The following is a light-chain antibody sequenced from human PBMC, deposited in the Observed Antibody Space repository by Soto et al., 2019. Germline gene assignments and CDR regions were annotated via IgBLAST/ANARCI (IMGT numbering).Light chain of an antibody. CDR2: GAS. V-gene: IGKV3-15*01. J-gene: IGKJ2*01. CDR1: QSVSSN. CDR3: QQYDEWPPAYT. Sequence: EIVMTQSPATLSVSPGERATLSCRASQSVSSNLAWYQQKPGQAPRLLIDGASTRATGIPARISGSGSGTEFTLTNSSLQSEDFAIYDCQQYDEWPPAYTFGQRNKLEI.